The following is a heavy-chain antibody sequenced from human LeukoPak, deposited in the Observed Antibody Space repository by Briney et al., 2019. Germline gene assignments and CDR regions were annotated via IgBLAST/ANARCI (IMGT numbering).Heavy chain of an antibody. J-gene: IGHJ6*03. D-gene: IGHD2-8*02. CDR1: EFTFSNSW. Sequence: GGSLRLSCVAPEFTFSNSWLHWVRQAPGKGPVWVSRINTDGSNTIYADSVKGRFTISRDNAENTLYLQMNSLRVEDTAIYYCARGGSGHNMDVWGKGTTVTVSS. V-gene: IGHV3-74*01. CDR3: ARGGSGHNMDV. CDR2: INTDGSNT.